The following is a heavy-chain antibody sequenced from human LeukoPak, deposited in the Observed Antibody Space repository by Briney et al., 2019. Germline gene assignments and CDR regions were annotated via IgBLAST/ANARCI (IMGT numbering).Heavy chain of an antibody. V-gene: IGHV1-2*02. CDR1: GYTFTGYY. CDR2: INPNSGGT. D-gene: IGHD5-18*01. Sequence: ASVKVSCKASGYTFTGYYMHWVRQAPGQGLEWMGWINPNSGGTNYAQKFQGRVTMTRDTSISTAYMELSGLRSDDTAVYYCARANVDTAITIDYWGQGTLVTVSS. CDR3: ARANVDTAITIDY. J-gene: IGHJ4*02.